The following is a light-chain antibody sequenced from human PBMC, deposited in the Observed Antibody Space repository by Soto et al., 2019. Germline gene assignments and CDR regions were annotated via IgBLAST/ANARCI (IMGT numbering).Light chain of an antibody. J-gene: IGLJ1*01. CDR3: SSYAGNSRYV. CDR2: EVS. Sequence: ALTQPPSASGSPGQSVTISCTGTSSDVGRYNYISWYQQRPGKAPKLIIYEVSKRPSGVPDRLSGFKYGNTASLTVSGLQAEDEADYYCSSYAGNSRYVFGTGTKVTLL. V-gene: IGLV2-8*01. CDR1: SSDVGRYNY.